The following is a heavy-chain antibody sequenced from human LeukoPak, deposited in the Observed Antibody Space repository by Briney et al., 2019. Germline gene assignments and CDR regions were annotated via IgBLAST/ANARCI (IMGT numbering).Heavy chain of an antibody. V-gene: IGHV1-2*02. CDR1: GGTFSSYA. CDR2: INPNSGGT. J-gene: IGHJ4*02. CDR3: ARSPHILTGENFDY. Sequence: ASVKVSCKASGGTFSSYAISWVRQAPGQGLEWMGWINPNSGGTNYAQKFQDRVTMTRDTSISTDYMELSRLRSADTAVYYCARSPHILTGENFDYWGQGTLVTVSS. D-gene: IGHD3-9*01.